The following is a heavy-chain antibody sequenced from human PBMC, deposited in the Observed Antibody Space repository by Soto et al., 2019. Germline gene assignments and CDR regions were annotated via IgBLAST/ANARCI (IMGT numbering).Heavy chain of an antibody. V-gene: IGHV1-18*01. CDR3: ARESPPADS. J-gene: IGHJ4*02. Sequence: QVQLVQSGAEVKKPGASVKVSCKASGYTFNSYGISWVRQAPGQGLEWMGWISAYNDNTNYAQNPQGRVTMTTDTSAKTAYMELRRLSSDDSAVYYVARESPPADSWGQGNLVTVSS. CDR1: GYTFNSYG. CDR2: ISAYNDNT.